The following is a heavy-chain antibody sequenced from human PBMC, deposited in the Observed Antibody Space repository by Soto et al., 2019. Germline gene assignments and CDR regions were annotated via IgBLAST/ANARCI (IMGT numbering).Heavy chain of an antibody. D-gene: IGHD3-22*01. J-gene: IGHJ6*02. Sequence: ASVKVSCKAPGXTFTSYAMHWVRQXXXXXXEWMGWINAGNGNTNYAQKFQGRVTMTTDTSTSTAYMELRNLRSDDTAVYYCARLRSSGYHTHYYSGMDVWGQGTTVTVSS. CDR3: ARLRSSGYHTHYYSGMDV. CDR1: GXTFTSYA. CDR2: INAGNGNT. V-gene: IGHV1-3*01.